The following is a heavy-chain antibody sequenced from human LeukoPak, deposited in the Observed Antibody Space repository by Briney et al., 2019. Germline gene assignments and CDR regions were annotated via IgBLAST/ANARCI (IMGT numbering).Heavy chain of an antibody. CDR1: GGSISSSSYY. J-gene: IGHJ4*02. CDR3: ARQRHSIAARPPTNFDY. V-gene: IGHV4-39*01. D-gene: IGHD6-6*01. Sequence: SETLFLTCTVSGGSISSSSYYWGWIRQPPGKGLEWIGSIYYSGSTYYNPSLKSRVTISVDTSKNQFSLKLSSVTAADTAVYYCARQRHSIAARPPTNFDYWGQGTLVTVYS. CDR2: IYYSGST.